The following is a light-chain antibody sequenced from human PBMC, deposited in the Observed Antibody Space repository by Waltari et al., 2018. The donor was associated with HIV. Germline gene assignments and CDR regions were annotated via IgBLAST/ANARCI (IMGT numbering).Light chain of an antibody. CDR2: AAS. V-gene: IGKV1-9*01. Sequence: DIQLTQSPSFLSASVGDRVTITCRACQGISSYLAWYQQKQGKAPKLLSYAASTLQSGVPSRFSGSGSGTEFTLTISSLQPEDFATYYCQQLNSYPLTFGGGTKVEIK. CDR3: QQLNSYPLT. J-gene: IGKJ4*01. CDR1: QGISSY.